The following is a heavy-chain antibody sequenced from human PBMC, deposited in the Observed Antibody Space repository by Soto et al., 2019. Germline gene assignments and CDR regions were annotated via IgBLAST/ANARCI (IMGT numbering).Heavy chain of an antibody. CDR2: IYYSGST. V-gene: IGHV4-59*01. CDR3: AREIAAAGNWFDP. J-gene: IGHJ5*02. Sequence: SETLSLTCTVSGGSISSYYWSWIRQPPGKGLEWIGYIYYSGSTNYNPSLKSRVTISVDTSKNQFSLKLSSVTAADTAVYYCAREIAAAGNWFDPWGQGTLVTVYS. D-gene: IGHD6-13*01. CDR1: GGSISSYY.